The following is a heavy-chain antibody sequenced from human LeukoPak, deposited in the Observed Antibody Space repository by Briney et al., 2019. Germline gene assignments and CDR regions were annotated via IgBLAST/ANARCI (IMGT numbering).Heavy chain of an antibody. CDR1: GGSTSSYY. V-gene: IGHV4-59*01. CDR2: IYYSGST. Sequence: PSETLSLTCTVSGGSTSSYYWNWIRQPPGKGLEWIGYIYYSGSTNYNPSLKSRVTISVDTSKNQFSLKLSSVTAADTAVYYCARASPARDVFDIWGQGTMVTVSS. CDR3: ARASPARDVFDI. J-gene: IGHJ3*02.